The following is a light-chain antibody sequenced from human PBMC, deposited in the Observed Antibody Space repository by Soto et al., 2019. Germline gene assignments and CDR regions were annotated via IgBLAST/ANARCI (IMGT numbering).Light chain of an antibody. J-gene: IGLJ2*01. V-gene: IGLV2-8*01. CDR3: SSYADSNNLL. Sequence: QSVLTQPPSASGCPGQSVTISCTGTSSDVGGYDYVSWYQQHPGKAPKLLIYEVSKRPSGVPDRFSGSKSGNTASLTVSGLQAEDEADYYCSSYADSNNLLFGGGTKLTVL. CDR2: EVS. CDR1: SSDVGGYDY.